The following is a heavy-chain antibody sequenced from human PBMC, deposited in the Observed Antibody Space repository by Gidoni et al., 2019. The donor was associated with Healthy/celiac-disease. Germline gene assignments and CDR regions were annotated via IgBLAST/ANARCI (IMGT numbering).Heavy chain of an antibody. CDR2: IYPGDSDT. V-gene: IGHV5-51*01. D-gene: IGHD6-25*01. J-gene: IGHJ6*02. CDR1: GYSFTSYW. Sequence: EVQLVQSGAEVKNPGESLKISCKGSGYSFTSYWLGWVRPMPGKGLEWMGIIYPGDSDTRYSPSFQGQVTISADKSISTAYLQWSSLKASDTAMYYCARLLPATKGKRTTNRVYYYYGMDVWGQGTTVTVSS. CDR3: ARLLPATKGKRTTNRVYYYYGMDV.